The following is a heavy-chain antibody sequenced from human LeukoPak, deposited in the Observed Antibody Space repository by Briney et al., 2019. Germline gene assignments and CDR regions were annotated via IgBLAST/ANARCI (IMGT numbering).Heavy chain of an antibody. CDR2: IYPRDGST. CDR1: GYTFTSYG. CDR3: ARDQEGFDY. J-gene: IGHJ4*02. V-gene: IGHV1-46*01. Sequence: ASVRVSCKASGYTFTSYGISWVRQAPGQGLEWMGMIYPRDGSTSYAQKFQGRVTVTRDTSTSTVHMELSGLRSEDTAVYYCARDQEGFDYWGQGTLVTVSS.